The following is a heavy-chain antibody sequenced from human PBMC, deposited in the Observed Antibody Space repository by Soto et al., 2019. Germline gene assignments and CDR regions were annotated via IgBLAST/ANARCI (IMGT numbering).Heavy chain of an antibody. Sequence: SVNVSCKASGGTFSSYAISWVRQAPGQGLEWMGGIIPIFCTANYAQKFQGRVTITADEITSTAYMELSSLRSEDTAVYYCARGRRYCSSSSCSSPGYYYYGMDVWGQGTTVTVSS. CDR3: ARGRRYCSSSSCSSPGYYYYGMDV. V-gene: IGHV1-69*13. CDR1: GGTFSSYA. J-gene: IGHJ6*02. CDR2: IIPIFCTA. D-gene: IGHD2-2*01.